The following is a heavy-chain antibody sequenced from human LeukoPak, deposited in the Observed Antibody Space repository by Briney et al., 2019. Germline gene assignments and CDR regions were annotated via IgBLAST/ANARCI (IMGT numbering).Heavy chain of an antibody. J-gene: IGHJ6*02. D-gene: IGHD2-2*01. CDR2: ISYDGSTK. CDR3: AKTKVVPAAMRAYDYYGMDV. V-gene: IGHV3-30*18. CDR1: GFTFSSYG. Sequence: PGRSLRLSCAASGFTFSSYGMHWVRQAPGKGLEWVAVISYDGSTKYYADSVKGRFTISRDNSKNTLYLQMNSLRAEDTAVYYCAKTKVVPAAMRAYDYYGMDVWGQGTLVTVSS.